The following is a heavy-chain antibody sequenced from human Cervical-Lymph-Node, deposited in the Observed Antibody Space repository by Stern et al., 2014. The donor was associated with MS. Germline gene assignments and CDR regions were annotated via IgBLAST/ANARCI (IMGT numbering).Heavy chain of an antibody. CDR1: GITFSDYY. D-gene: IGHD3-22*01. J-gene: IGHJ4*02. V-gene: IGHV3-11*06. CDR3: ASHHYYDSSAGLDY. Sequence: QVQLVESGGGLDKPGGSLRLSCVASGITFSDYYMTWIRQAPGKGLEWLSYISSGSSYTNYADSVKGRFTISRDNAKNSLYLQMNSLRADDTAVYYCASHHYYDSSAGLDYWGQGTLVTVSS. CDR2: ISSGSSYT.